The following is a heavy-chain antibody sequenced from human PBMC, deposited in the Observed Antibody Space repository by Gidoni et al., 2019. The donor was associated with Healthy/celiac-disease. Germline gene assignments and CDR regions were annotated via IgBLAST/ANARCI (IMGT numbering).Heavy chain of an antibody. CDR1: GGSSSSSGYY. J-gene: IGHJ5*02. CDR3: ARFGFCSAGSCYSGDNWFDP. V-gene: IGHV4-39*01. CDR2: IYYSGST. Sequence: QLQLQESGPGLVKPSQTLSLTCTVSGGSSSSSGYYWGWIRQPPGKGLEWIGSIYYSGSTSYNPSLKSRVTMSVDTSKNQFSLKLSSVTAADTAVYYCARFGFCSAGSCYSGDNWFDPWGQGTLVTVSS. D-gene: IGHD2-15*01.